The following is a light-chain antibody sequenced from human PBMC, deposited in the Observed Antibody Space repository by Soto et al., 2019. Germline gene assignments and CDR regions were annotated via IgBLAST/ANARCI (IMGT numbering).Light chain of an antibody. CDR3: QHYGNSPS. Sequence: EIVLTQSPGTLSLSPGERATLSCRASQSLSGNYLAWYQQKPGQAPRLLIFGVSSRATGIPDRFSGSGSGTDFTLSISRLEPEDFAVYWCQHYGNSPSFGQGTKVQIK. CDR2: GVS. CDR1: QSLSGNY. V-gene: IGKV3-20*01. J-gene: IGKJ1*01.